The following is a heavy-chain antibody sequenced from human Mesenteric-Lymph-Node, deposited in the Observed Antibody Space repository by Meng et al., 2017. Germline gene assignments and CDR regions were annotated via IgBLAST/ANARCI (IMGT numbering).Heavy chain of an antibody. Sequence: QVHRVQSGAEVKKPVSSVKVSCKASGGTFSSYAISWVRQAPGQGLEWMGGIIPIFGTANYAQKFQGRVTITADKSTSTAYMELSSLRSDDTAVYYCARGFAKWELLVYWGQGTLVTVSS. CDR2: IIPIFGTA. J-gene: IGHJ4*02. CDR1: GGTFSSYA. D-gene: IGHD1-26*01. CDR3: ARGFAKWELLVY. V-gene: IGHV1-69*06.